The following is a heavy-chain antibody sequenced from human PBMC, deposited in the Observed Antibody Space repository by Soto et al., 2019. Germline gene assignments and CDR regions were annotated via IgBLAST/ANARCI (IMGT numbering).Heavy chain of an antibody. CDR2: ISSSSSTI. V-gene: IGHV3-48*02. CDR3: ARVTWSGHLRSDL. Sequence: EVQVVESGGGLVQPGGSLRLSCAASGFTFSSNSMNWVRQAPGKGLEWISYISSSSSTIYADSVKGRFTISRDNAKNSLYLHMNSLRDEDTAVYYCARVTWSGHLRSDLWGQGTLVNVSS. CDR1: GFTFSSNS. D-gene: IGHD3-3*01. J-gene: IGHJ5*02.